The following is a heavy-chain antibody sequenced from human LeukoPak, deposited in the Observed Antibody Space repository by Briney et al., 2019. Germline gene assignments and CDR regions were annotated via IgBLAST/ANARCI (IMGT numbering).Heavy chain of an antibody. CDR1: GFTVSSNH. V-gene: IGHV3-53*01. J-gene: IGHJ4*02. D-gene: IGHD6-13*01. CDR3: ASHSSSWYGFDY. Sequence: PGGSLRLSCAASGFTVSSNHMSWVRQGLGKGLEWVSLIYSAGSTYYADSVMGRFTISRDNSKNTLYLQMNSLRAEDTAVYYCASHSSSWYGFDYWGRGTLVTVSS. CDR2: IYSAGST.